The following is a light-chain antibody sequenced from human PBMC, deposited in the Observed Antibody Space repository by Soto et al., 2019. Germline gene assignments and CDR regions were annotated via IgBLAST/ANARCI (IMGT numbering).Light chain of an antibody. Sequence: QSVLTQPASVSGSPGQSTTISCTGTSSDVGGYNYVSWYQQHPGTAPKFMIYDVSNRPSGVSNRFSGSKSGNTASLTISGLQAEDEADYYCSSYTTSNTRQIVFGTGTKVTVL. CDR3: SSYTTSNTRQIV. J-gene: IGLJ1*01. CDR2: DVS. CDR1: SSDVGGYNY. V-gene: IGLV2-14*01.